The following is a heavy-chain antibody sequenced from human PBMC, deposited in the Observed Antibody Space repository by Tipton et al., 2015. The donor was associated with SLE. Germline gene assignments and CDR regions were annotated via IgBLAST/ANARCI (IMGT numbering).Heavy chain of an antibody. V-gene: IGHV4-34*01. D-gene: IGHD4/OR15-4a*01. CDR2: INHSGST. CDR3: ARRRGYGVDY. CDR1: GGSISGYY. Sequence: TLSLTCTVSGGSISGYYWSWIRQPPGKGLEWIGEINHSGSTNYNPSLKSRVTISVDTSKNQFSLKLRSVIAADTAVYYCARRRGYGVDYWGQGTLVTVSS. J-gene: IGHJ4*02.